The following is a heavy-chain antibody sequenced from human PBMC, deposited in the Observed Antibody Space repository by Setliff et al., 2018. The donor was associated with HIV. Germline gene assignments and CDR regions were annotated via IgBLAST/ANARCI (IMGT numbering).Heavy chain of an antibody. J-gene: IGHJ6*02. D-gene: IGHD3-22*01. CDR2: IKSNSDGGTT. Sequence: GGSLRLSCAASGFIFSDAWMSWARQAPGKGLEWVGRIKSNSDGGTTDYAAPVKGRFTISRDDSKNTLYLQMNSLQTEDTAVYYCTTVRNYYDSRDVWGQGTTVTVSS. CDR1: GFIFSDAW. CDR3: TTVRNYYDSRDV. V-gene: IGHV3-15*01.